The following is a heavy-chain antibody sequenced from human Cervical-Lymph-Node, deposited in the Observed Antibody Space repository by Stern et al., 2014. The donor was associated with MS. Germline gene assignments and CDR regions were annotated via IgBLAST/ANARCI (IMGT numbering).Heavy chain of an antibody. V-gene: IGHV4-39*02. J-gene: IGHJ2*01. CDR2: VYYSGIT. D-gene: IGHD4-11*01. CDR3: ARGVTAVTNYVPNWCFDL. Sequence: QLQLQESGPGLVKPSETLSLTCTVSGASITNRDYWGWIRQPPGKGLEWIGSVYYSGITYYRPSLKSRGAISIDTSRDQFFLTLDSVTATDTAVYFCARGVTAVTNYVPNWCFDLWGRGTLVTVSS. CDR1: GASITNRDY.